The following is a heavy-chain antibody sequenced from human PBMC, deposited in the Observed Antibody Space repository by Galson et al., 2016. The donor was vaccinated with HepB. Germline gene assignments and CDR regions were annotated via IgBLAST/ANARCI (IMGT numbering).Heavy chain of an antibody. J-gene: IGHJ4*02. CDR2: IYYSGST. V-gene: IGHV4-59*01. CDR3: ARGDSTGWYRFDS. D-gene: IGHD6-19*01. CDR1: GGSISTYY. Sequence: ETLSLTCIVSGGSISTYYWHWIRQPPGKGLEWIGYIYYSGSTNSNPSLKSRVTISVDTSKNQFSLKLCSVTAADTAVYFCARGDSTGWYRFDSWGQGTLFTVSS.